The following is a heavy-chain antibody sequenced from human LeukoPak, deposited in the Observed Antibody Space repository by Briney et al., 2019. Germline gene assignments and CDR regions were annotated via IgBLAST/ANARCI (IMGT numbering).Heavy chain of an antibody. CDR3: ATQDTAMDMDV. J-gene: IGHJ6*03. CDR2: ISSSSSYI. V-gene: IGHV3-21*01. Sequence: GGSLRLSCAASGFTFSSYSMNWVRQAPGKGLEWVSSISSSSSYIYYADSVKGRFTISRDNAKNSLYLQMNSLRAEDTAVYYCATQDTAMDMDVWGKGTTATVSS. CDR1: GFTFSSYS. D-gene: IGHD5-18*01.